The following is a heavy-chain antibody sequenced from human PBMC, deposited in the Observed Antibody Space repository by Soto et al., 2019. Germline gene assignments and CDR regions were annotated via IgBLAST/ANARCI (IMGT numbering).Heavy chain of an antibody. D-gene: IGHD6-6*01. CDR1: GGSISSGGYY. Sequence: SETLSLTCTVSGGSISSGGYYWTWIRQHPRKGLEWIGYNYYSGITYYNPSLKSRVTISLDTSKNQFSLKLSSVTAADTALYYCARGSSIAGLYYGMVVWGQGTTVTVSS. CDR2: NYYSGIT. J-gene: IGHJ6*02. V-gene: IGHV4-31*03. CDR3: ARGSSIAGLYYGMVV.